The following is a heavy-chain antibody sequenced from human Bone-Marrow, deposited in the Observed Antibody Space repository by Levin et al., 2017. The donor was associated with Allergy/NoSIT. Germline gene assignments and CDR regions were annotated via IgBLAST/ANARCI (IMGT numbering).Heavy chain of an antibody. Sequence: GGSLRLSCAASGFTFSDHRVNWVRQAPGKGLEWVSSISSSGSYIQYADSVKGRFTISRDNAKNALYLQMTSLRAEDTAVYYCANGGAGKTTAASRGGMDCWGQGTLVTVSS. J-gene: IGHJ4*02. D-gene: IGHD1-1*01. V-gene: IGHV3-21*01. CDR3: ANGGAGKTTAASRGGMDC. CDR1: GFTFSDHR. CDR2: ISSSGSYI.